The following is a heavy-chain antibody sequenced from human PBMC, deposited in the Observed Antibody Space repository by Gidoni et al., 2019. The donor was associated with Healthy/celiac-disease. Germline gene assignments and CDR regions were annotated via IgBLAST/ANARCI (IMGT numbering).Heavy chain of an antibody. CDR1: GLPFSSYG. Sequence: QVQLVESGGGVVQPWRSLRLSCDASGLPFSSYGMHCVRRAPGKGLEWVAVISYDGSNKYYADSVKGRFTIARDNSKNTLEVQMNSLRAEDTAVYDCANGGATATEDAFDIWGQGTKVTVSS. J-gene: IGHJ3*02. D-gene: IGHD3-16*01. CDR2: ISYDGSNK. V-gene: IGHV3-30*18. CDR3: ANGGATATEDAFDI.